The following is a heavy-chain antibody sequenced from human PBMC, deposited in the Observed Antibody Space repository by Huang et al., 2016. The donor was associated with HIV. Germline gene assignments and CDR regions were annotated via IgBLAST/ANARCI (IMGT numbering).Heavy chain of an antibody. D-gene: IGHD2-15*01. Sequence: QVHLVESGGGVVQPGGSRGLSCAASGFKLSGFGMHWVRQAPGKGLVWWAVMSYDGRSQIYTDSVKGRFTISRDNSDNTLSLQMKGLRPDDTAVYYCAKESRWFSDFDHWGQGVLVSVSS. CDR1: GFKLSGFG. J-gene: IGHJ4*02. V-gene: IGHV3-30*18. CDR2: MSYDGRSQ. CDR3: AKESRWFSDFDH.